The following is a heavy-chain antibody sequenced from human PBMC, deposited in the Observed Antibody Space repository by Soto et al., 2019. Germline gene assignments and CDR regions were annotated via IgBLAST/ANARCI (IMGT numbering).Heavy chain of an antibody. CDR3: ARDLPDYGGNPSYYYYGMDV. CDR2: INHSGST. D-gene: IGHD4-17*01. J-gene: IGHJ6*02. CDR1: GGSFSGYY. Sequence: SETLSLTCAVYGGSFSGYYWSWIRQPPGKGLEWIGEINHSGSTNYNPSLKSRVTISVDTSKNQFSLKLSSVTAADTAVYYCARDLPDYGGNPSYYYYGMDVWGQGTTVTVSS. V-gene: IGHV4-34*01.